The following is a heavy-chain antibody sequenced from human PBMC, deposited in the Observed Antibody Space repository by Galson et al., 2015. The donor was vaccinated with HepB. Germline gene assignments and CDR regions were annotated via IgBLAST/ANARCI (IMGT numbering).Heavy chain of an antibody. Sequence: SVKVSCKASGYTFINYYMYWVRQAPGQGLECMGWIKPNSGAKNYVQKFQGRFTMTRDTSTSTAYMEMNRLTADDTAVYYCARVSTIIVVSNDAFDFWGQGTMVTVSS. CDR2: IKPNSGAK. CDR3: ARVSTIIVVSNDAFDF. CDR1: GYTFINYY. V-gene: IGHV1-2*02. J-gene: IGHJ3*01. D-gene: IGHD3-22*01.